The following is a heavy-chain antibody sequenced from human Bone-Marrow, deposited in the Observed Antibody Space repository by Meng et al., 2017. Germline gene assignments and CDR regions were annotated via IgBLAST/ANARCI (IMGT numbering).Heavy chain of an antibody. V-gene: IGHV1-18*01. J-gene: IGHJ4*02. CDR1: GHTVSSYG. Sequence: AHVVQSGAKVKKPVASVKVSLSASGHTVSSYGISWVRQAPGQGLEWMGWISAYNGNTNYAQKLQGRVTMTTDTSTSTAYMELRSLRSDDTAVYYCARDRSTRGGYNYWGQGTLVTVSS. CDR2: ISAYNGNT. D-gene: IGHD3-16*01. CDR3: ARDRSTRGGYNY.